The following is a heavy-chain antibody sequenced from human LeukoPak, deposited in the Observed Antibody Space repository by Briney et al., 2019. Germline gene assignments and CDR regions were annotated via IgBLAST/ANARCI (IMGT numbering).Heavy chain of an antibody. CDR3: AKDIGRYCSGGSCYVS. Sequence: GGSLRLSCAASGFTFSSYGMHWVRQAPGKGLEWVAVISYDGSNKYYADSVKGRFTTSRDNSKNTLYLEMNSLRAEDTAVYYCAKDIGRYCSGGSCYVSWGGGTLVTVSS. J-gene: IGHJ5*02. V-gene: IGHV3-30*18. D-gene: IGHD2-15*01. CDR2: ISYDGSNK. CDR1: GFTFSSYG.